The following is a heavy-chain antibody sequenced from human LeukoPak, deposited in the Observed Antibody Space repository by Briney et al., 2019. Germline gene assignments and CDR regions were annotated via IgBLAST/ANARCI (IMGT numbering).Heavy chain of an antibody. D-gene: IGHD6-13*01. J-gene: IGHJ3*02. Sequence: SETLSLTCTVSGGSISSGGYYWSWIRQPPGKGLEWIGEIVHSGNTKYNPSLKSRVTISVDTSKNQFSLNLTSVTAADTAVYYCARFGSSTWYKGAFDIWGQGTMVTVAS. CDR2: IVHSGNT. CDR1: GGSISSGGYY. CDR3: ARFGSSTWYKGAFDI. V-gene: IGHV4-39*07.